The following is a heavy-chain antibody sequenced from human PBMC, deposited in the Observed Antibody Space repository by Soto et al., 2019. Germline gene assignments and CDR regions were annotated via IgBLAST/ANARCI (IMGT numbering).Heavy chain of an antibody. J-gene: IGHJ6*02. CDR3: ATDQSTTYYYYYGMDV. CDR2: FDPEDGEI. CDR1: GYTLTELS. V-gene: IGHV1-24*01. Sequence: GASVKVSCNVSGYTLTELSIHWVRQAPGKGLEWMGGFDPEDGEIVYAQNFQGRVTMTEDTSTDTAYMELSSLRSEDTAVYYCATDQSTTYYYYYGMDVWGQGTTVTVSS. D-gene: IGHD1-1*01.